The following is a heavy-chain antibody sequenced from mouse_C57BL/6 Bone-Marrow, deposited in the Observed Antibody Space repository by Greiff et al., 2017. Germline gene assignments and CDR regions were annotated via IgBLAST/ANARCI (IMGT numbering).Heavy chain of an antibody. CDR2: INPSSGYT. V-gene: IGHV1-7*01. D-gene: IGHD1-1*01. CDR3: ARRTPIYYYGSSYENAMDY. Sequence: VQLKASGAELAKPGASVKLSCKASGYTFTSYWMHWVKQRPGQGLEWIGYINPSSGYTKYNQKFKDKATLTADKSSSTAYMQLSSLTYEDSAVYYCARRTPIYYYGSSYENAMDYWGQGTSVTVSS. CDR1: GYTFTSYW. J-gene: IGHJ4*01.